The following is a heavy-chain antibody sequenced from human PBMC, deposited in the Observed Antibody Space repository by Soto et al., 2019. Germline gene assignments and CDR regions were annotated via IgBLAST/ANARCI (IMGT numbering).Heavy chain of an antibody. CDR1: GGSISSGGYY. J-gene: IGHJ2*01. D-gene: IGHD3-22*01. CDR2: IYYRGRT. CDR3: AVLTRRRYYLDGSDSYWYFDL. V-gene: IGHV4-31*03. Sequence: QVQLQESAPRLVKPSQTLSLTCTVSGGSISSGGYYWSCISQHPGKGLEWIGYIYYRGRTYYTPSLKSRVTTPAHSSNKQFSLMRTSAAAADTAGYYCAVLTRRRYYLDGSDSYWYFDLWGRGSLVTVPS.